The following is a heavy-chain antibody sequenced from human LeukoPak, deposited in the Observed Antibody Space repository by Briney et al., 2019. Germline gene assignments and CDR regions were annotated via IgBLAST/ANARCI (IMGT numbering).Heavy chain of an antibody. V-gene: IGHV4-39*01. D-gene: IGHD3-22*01. J-gene: IGHJ4*02. CDR1: GGSISSPTYY. CDR2: IYYSGST. Sequence: SETLSLTCSVSGGSISSPTYYWAWTRQPPGKGLEWIGSIYYSGSTYYNPSLKSRVTISVDTSKKQFSLKLSSVTVADTAVYYCARQTYYSSGYFDYWGQGTPVTVSS. CDR3: ARQTYYSSGYFDY.